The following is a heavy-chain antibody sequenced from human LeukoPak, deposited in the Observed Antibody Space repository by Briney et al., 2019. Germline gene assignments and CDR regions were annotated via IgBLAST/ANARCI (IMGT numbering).Heavy chain of an antibody. CDR3: ARGLSGYASSLGY. V-gene: IGHV3-21*01. CDR1: GFTFSSYS. D-gene: IGHD6-6*01. CDR2: ISTSSSYI. J-gene: IGHJ4*02. Sequence: MAGGSLRLSCAASGFTFSSYSMNWVRQAPGKGLEWVSSISTSSSYINYADSVKGRFTISRDNAKNSLYLQMNSLRAEDTAVYYCARGLSGYASSLGYWGQGTLVTVSA.